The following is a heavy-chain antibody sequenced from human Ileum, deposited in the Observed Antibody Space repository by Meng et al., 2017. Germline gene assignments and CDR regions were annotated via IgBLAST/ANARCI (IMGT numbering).Heavy chain of an antibody. V-gene: IGHV3-30*01. D-gene: IGHD3-16*01. Sequence: GESLKISCAASGFSFSRYAMQWVRQAPGRSLEWVAVVSSYVNYQYYADSVKGRFVISRDNSKNTVDLEMTNLKPEDTAVYFCAKDGGVGFTDFDHWGQGTLVTVSS. CDR1: GFSFSRYA. CDR3: AKDGGVGFTDFDH. CDR2: VSSYVNYQ. J-gene: IGHJ4*02.